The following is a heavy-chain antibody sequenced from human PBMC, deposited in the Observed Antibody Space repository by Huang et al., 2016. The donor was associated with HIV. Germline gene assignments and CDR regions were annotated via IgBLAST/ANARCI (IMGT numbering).Heavy chain of an antibody. CDR3: ATSTPMLGESGGWSGKVVITENVPYVD. Sequence: QVHLVQSGAEVKKPGSSVKVSCKASGDSFTSLPINWVRQAPGQGLEWMVGLVPMLVSGTSAQKFRGRVTISADESTSTSYMELSRLRSDDTAMYYCATSTPMLGESGGWSGKVVITENVPYVDWGQGTLVTVSS. CDR1: GDSFTSLP. D-gene: IGHD3-22*01. V-gene: IGHV1-69*01. CDR2: LVPMLVSG. J-gene: IGHJ4*02.